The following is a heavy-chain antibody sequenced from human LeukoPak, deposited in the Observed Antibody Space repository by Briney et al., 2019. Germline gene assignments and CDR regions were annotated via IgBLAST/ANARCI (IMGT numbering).Heavy chain of an antibody. Sequence: SETLSLTCTVSGGSISSSSYYWGWIRQPPGKGLEWIGSIYYSGSTYYNPSLKSRVTISVDTSKNQFSLKLSSVTAADTAVYYCARDELAAPFDYRGQGTLVTVSS. D-gene: IGHD6-6*01. CDR1: GGSISSSSYY. CDR3: ARDELAAPFDY. J-gene: IGHJ4*02. V-gene: IGHV4-39*07. CDR2: IYYSGST.